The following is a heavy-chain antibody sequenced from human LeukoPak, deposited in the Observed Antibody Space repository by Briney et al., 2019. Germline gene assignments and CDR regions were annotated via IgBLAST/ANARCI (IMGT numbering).Heavy chain of an antibody. V-gene: IGHV4-39*07. CDR3: ARSGGILWFGEFPFDY. Sequence: SETLSLTCTVSGGSISSSSYYWGWIRQPPGKGLEWIGEINHSGSTNYNPSLKSRVTISVDTSKNQFSLKLSSVTAADTAVYYCARSGGILWFGEFPFDYWGQGTLVTVSS. CDR2: INHSGST. D-gene: IGHD3-10*01. CDR1: GGSISSSSYY. J-gene: IGHJ4*02.